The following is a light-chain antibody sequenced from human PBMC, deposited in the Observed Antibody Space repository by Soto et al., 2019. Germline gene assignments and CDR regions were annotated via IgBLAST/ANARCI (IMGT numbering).Light chain of an antibody. V-gene: IGKV1-27*01. CDR2: GVF. Sequence: DIQMTQSPSSLSASVGDRVTITCRASQGVANYLGWYQQKPGKVPKALIYGVFTLQSGVPSRFSGSGSDTDFTLTISSLQPEDAATYYCQHYRSAQMTFGQGTKVEIK. J-gene: IGKJ1*01. CDR1: QGVANY. CDR3: QHYRSAQMT.